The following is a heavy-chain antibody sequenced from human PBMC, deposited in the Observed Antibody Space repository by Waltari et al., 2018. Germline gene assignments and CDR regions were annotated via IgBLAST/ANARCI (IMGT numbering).Heavy chain of an antibody. J-gene: IGHJ3*02. V-gene: IGHV3-7*01. CDR2: IKQDGSEK. Sequence: EVQLVESGGGLVQPGGSLRLSCAASGFTFSSYWMSWVRQGPGKGLEWVANIKQDGSEKYYVDSVKCRCTISRDNAKNSLYLQMNSLRAEDTAVYYCARESWGSHGAFDIWGQGTMVTVSS. CDR1: GFTFSSYW. D-gene: IGHD3-16*01. CDR3: ARESWGSHGAFDI.